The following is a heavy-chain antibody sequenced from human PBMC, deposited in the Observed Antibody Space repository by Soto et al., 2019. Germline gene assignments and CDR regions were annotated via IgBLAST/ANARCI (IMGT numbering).Heavy chain of an antibody. D-gene: IGHD3-22*01. CDR2: ISSSGGTT. V-gene: IGHV3-23*01. J-gene: IGHJ4*02. CDR3: EKAISGYYAPSDY. CDR1: GFTFSSFA. Sequence: GGSLRLSSAVSGFTFSSFAMSWVRQAPGKGLEWVSVISSSGGTTYYADSVKGRFTISRDNSKNTLYLQMNSLRAEDTAVYYCEKAISGYYAPSDYWGQGTQVTVSS.